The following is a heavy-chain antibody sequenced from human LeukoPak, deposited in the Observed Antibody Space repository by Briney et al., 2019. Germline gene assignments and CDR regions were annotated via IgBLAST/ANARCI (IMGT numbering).Heavy chain of an antibody. D-gene: IGHD2-2*01. CDR3: VRTRLSDHIVPAAERADDACDM. CDR2: FHYSGST. J-gene: IGHJ3*02. V-gene: IGHV4-39*07. Sequence: SETLSLTCTVSGGSISSSRYYWGWIRQPPGKGLEWIGSFHYSGSTYYNPSLKSRVTVSVDTSENQFSLKLSSVAAADTAVYFCVRTRLSDHIVPAAERADDACDMWGQGTMVTVSS. CDR1: GGSISSSRYY.